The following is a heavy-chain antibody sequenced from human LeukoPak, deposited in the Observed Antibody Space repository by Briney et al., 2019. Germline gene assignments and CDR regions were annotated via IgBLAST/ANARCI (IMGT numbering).Heavy chain of an antibody. D-gene: IGHD6-13*01. J-gene: IGHJ5*02. CDR1: GFTFSNYA. Sequence: GGSLRLSCAASGFTFSNYAMAWVRQAPGKGLEWVSSLSGSGGGTYYADAVKGRFTISRDNSKNTLYLQMNSLRAEDTAVYYYAKDQRWAAAGFDPWGQGTLVTVSS. CDR3: AKDQRWAAAGFDP. V-gene: IGHV3-23*01. CDR2: LSGSGGGT.